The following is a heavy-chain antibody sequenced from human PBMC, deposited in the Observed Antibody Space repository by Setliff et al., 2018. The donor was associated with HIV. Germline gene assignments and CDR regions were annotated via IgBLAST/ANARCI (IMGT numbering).Heavy chain of an antibody. J-gene: IGHJ4*02. CDR3: ARDSYYGSGSYYNGLGY. V-gene: IGHV4-59*02. CDR1: GASVRSDY. D-gene: IGHD3-10*01. CDR2: VHYTGNN. Sequence: PSETLSLTCTVSGASVRSDYWSWIRQSPGKGLEWLGFVHYTGNNNYNPSLSSPVTMSVDTSRNQFYLTLTSVTAADTAVYYCARDSYYGSGSYYNGLGYWGQGTLVTVSS.